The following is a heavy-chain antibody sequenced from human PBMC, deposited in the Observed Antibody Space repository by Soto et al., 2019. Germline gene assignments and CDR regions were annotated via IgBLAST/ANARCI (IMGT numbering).Heavy chain of an antibody. CDR1: RFTLTDDP. CDR3: ARDEAKYGMDV. CDR2: MNPNSGNT. D-gene: IGHD5-12*01. Sequence: APVNIPSNTPRFTLTDDPTYWVRQATGQGLEWMGWMNPNSGNTGYAQKFQGRVTMTRNTSISTAYMELSSLRSEDSAVYYCARDEAKYGMDVWGQGIKVTGS. J-gene: IGHJ6*02. V-gene: IGHV1-8*01.